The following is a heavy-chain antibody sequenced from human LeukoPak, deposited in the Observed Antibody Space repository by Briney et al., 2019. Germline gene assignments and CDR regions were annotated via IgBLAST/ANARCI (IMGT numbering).Heavy chain of an antibody. J-gene: IGHJ4*02. Sequence: PSETLSLTCTVSGGSISSSSYYWGWIRQPPGKGLEWIGSIYCSGSTYYNPSLKSRVTISVDTSKNQFSLKLSSVTAADTAVYYCAIFSGGNSFDYWGQGTLVTVSS. CDR2: IYCSGST. D-gene: IGHD4-23*01. CDR3: AIFSGGNSFDY. CDR1: GGSISSSSYY. V-gene: IGHV4-39*01.